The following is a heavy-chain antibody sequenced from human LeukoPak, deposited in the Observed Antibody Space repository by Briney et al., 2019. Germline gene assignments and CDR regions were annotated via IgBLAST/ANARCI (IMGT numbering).Heavy chain of an antibody. CDR1: GFIFWSYA. D-gene: IGHD2-15*01. J-gene: IGHJ6*02. CDR2: SGSGGST. CDR3: AEDLQSGSYYGMDV. Sequence: GGSLRLSCAASGFIFWSYAMSGVRQAPGKGLEWVSGSGSGGSTHYADSVKGRSTISRDNSKNTLYLQMNSLRAEDTALYYCAEDLQSGSYYGMDVWGQGTTVTVSS. V-gene: IGHV3-23*01.